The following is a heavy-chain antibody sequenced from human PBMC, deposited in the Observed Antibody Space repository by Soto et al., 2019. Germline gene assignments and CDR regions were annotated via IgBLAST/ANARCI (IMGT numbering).Heavy chain of an antibody. CDR2: IKSEIDGATT. CDR3: TRHSGSYS. D-gene: IGHD1-26*01. CDR1: GFTFSNAW. Sequence: EVQLAESGGGLIKPGGSLRLSCAASGFTFSNAWMNWVRQTPGKGLEWVGRIKSEIDGATTDYAAPVKGRFTISRDDSENTLYLQMNSLKTEDTAVYYCTRHSGSYSWGQGTLVTVSS. V-gene: IGHV3-15*01. J-gene: IGHJ4*02.